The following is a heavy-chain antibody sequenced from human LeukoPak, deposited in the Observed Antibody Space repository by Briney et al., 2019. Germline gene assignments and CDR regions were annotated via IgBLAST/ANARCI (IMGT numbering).Heavy chain of an antibody. CDR3: ARVGNGYSYGYVAYYYMDV. D-gene: IGHD5-18*01. V-gene: IGHV1-69*06. CDR1: GGTFSSFT. CDR2: IIPIFGTP. J-gene: IGHJ6*03. Sequence: SVKASCTASGGTFSSFTISWVRQAPGQGLEWMGGIIPIFGTPNYAQKFRGRVTITADKFTSTAYMELSSLRSEDTAVYYCARVGNGYSYGYVAYYYMDVWGKGTTVTVSS.